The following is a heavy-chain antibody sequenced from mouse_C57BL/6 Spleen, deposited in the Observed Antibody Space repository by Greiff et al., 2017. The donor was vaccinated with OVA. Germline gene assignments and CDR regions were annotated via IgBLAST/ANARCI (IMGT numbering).Heavy chain of an antibody. CDR1: GYTFTSYW. CDR3: ARSGLLRLYFDV. J-gene: IGHJ1*03. V-gene: IGHV1-64*01. CDR2: IHPNSGST. Sequence: VKLQQPGAELVKPGASVKLSCKASGYTFTSYWMHWVKQRPGQGLEWIGMIHPNSGSTNYNEKFKSKATLTVDKSSSTAYMQLSSLTSEDSAVYYCARSGLLRLYFDVWGTGTTVTVSS. D-gene: IGHD1-1*01.